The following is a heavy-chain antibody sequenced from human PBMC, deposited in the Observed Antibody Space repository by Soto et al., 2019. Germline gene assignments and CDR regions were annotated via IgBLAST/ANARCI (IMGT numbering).Heavy chain of an antibody. J-gene: IGHJ5*02. CDR1: GFTFSSYG. CDR3: ARSFWSGYRENLNWFDP. V-gene: IGHV3-33*01. D-gene: IGHD3-3*01. Sequence: GGSLRLSCAASGFTFSSYGMHWVRQAPGKGLEWVAVIWYDGSNKYYADSVKGRFTISRDNSKNTLYLQMNSLRAEDTAVYYCARSFWSGYRENLNWFDPWGQGTLVTVSS. CDR2: IWYDGSNK.